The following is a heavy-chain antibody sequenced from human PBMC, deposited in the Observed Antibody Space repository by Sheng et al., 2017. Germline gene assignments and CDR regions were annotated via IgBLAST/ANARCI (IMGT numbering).Heavy chain of an antibody. V-gene: IGHV1-69*04. J-gene: IGHJ4*02. D-gene: IGHD6-19*01. CDR3: ARVWGSSYPRASIAVAGPFDY. CDR2: IIPILGIA. Sequence: QVQLVQSGAEVKKPGSSVKVSCKASGGTFSSYAISWVRQAPGQGLEWMGGIIPILGIANYAQKFQGRVTITADKSTSTAYMELSSLRSEDTAVYYCARVWGSSYPRASIAVAGPFDYWGQGNPWSPSPQ. CDR1: GGTFSSYA.